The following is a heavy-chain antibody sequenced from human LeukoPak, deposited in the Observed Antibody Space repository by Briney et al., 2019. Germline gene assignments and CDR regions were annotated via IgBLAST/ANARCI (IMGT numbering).Heavy chain of an antibody. J-gene: IGHJ4*02. Sequence: SVKVSCKASGGTFSSYAISWVRQAPGQGLEWMGRIIPILGIANYAQKFQGRVTITADKSTSTAYMELSSLRSEDTAVYYCARGTYGYYYGSGSPDYWGQGTLVSVSS. D-gene: IGHD3-10*01. CDR3: ARGTYGYYYGSGSPDY. CDR2: IIPILGIA. V-gene: IGHV1-69*04. CDR1: GGTFSSYA.